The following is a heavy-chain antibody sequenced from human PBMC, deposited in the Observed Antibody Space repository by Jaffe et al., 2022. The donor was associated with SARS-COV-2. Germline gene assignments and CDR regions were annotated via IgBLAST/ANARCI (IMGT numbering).Heavy chain of an antibody. CDR1: GFTFTSSA. J-gene: IGHJ6*04. V-gene: IGHV1-58*01. CDR3: AADSLYLWQWADV. CDR2: IVVGSGNT. D-gene: IGHD6-19*01. Sequence: QMQLVQSGPEVKKPGTSVKVSCKASGFTFTSSAVQWVRQARGQRLEWIGWIVVGSGNTNYAQKFQERVTITRDMSTSTAYMELSSLRSEDTAVYYCAADSLYLWQWADVWGKGTTVTVSS.